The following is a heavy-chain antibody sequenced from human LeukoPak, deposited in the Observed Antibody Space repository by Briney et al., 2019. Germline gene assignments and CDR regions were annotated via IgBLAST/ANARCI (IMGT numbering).Heavy chain of an antibody. CDR3: ARDLRIGLLRDAGYGWFDP. J-gene: IGHJ5*02. D-gene: IGHD5/OR15-5a*01. CDR1: GYTFTGYY. V-gene: IGHV1-2*02. Sequence: GASVKVSCKASGYTFTGYYMHWVRQAPGQGLEWMGWINPNSGGTNYAQKFQGRVTMTRDTSISTAYMELSRLRSDDAAVYYCARDLRIGLLRDAGYGWFDPWGQGTLVTVSS. CDR2: INPNSGGT.